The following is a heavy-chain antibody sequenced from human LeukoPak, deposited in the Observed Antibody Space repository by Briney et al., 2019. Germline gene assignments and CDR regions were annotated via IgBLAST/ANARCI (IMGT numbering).Heavy chain of an antibody. J-gene: IGHJ5*02. CDR3: ARVVRSSSAGRWFDP. D-gene: IGHD6-6*01. CDR2: IIPIFGTA. Sequence: SVKVSCTASGGTFSSYAISWVRQAPGQGLEWMGGIIPIFGTANYAQKFQGRVTITADESTSTAYMELSSLRSEDTAVYYCARVVRSSSAGRWFDPWGQGTLVTVSS. CDR1: GGTFSSYA. V-gene: IGHV1-69*13.